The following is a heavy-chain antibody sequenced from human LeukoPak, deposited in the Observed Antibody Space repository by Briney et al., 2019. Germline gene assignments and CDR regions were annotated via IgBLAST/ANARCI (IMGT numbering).Heavy chain of an antibody. CDR2: INWNSGNI. D-gene: IGHD5/OR15-5a*01. CDR3: AKDKADMVSNGAFDI. CDR1: GFTFDDYA. J-gene: IGHJ3*02. Sequence: GGSLRLSCAASGFTFDDYAMHWVRQAPGKGLEWVSGINWNSGNIGYADSVKGRFTISRDNAKNSLYLQMNSLRAEDMALYYCAKDKADMVSNGAFDIWGQGTMVTVSS. V-gene: IGHV3-9*03.